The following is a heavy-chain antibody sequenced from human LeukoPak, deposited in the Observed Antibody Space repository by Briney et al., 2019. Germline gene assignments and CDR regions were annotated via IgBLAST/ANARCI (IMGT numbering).Heavy chain of an antibody. CDR1: GFTFSSYG. D-gene: IGHD3-22*01. J-gene: IGHJ4*01. CDR2: ISYDGSNQ. CDR3: AKDRLGALYYYDSSGYYRFDY. Sequence: TGGSLRLSCAASGFTFSSYGMHWVRQAPGKGLEWVAVISYDGSNQYYADTVKGRFTISRDNSKNTLYLQMNSLRAEDTAVYYCAKDRLGALYYYDSSGYYRFDYWGQGTLVTVSS. V-gene: IGHV3-30*18.